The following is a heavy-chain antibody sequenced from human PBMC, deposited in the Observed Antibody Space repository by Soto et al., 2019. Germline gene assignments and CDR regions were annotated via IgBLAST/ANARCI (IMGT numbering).Heavy chain of an antibody. V-gene: IGHV4-4*02. Sequence: QVPLQESGPGLVKPSGTLSLTCSVSGGFISSSNWWTWVRQPPGKGLEWIGEIYHTGTTNYNPSLKSRVTISIDKSNYQFSLKLSSVTAADTAVYYCARDHDYGRRNAFDIWGQGTLVTVSS. CDR1: GGFISSSNW. D-gene: IGHD4-17*01. CDR3: ARDHDYGRRNAFDI. J-gene: IGHJ3*02. CDR2: IYHTGTT.